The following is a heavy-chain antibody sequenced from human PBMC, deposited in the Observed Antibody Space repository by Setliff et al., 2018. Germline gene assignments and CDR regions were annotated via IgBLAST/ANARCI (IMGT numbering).Heavy chain of an antibody. D-gene: IGHD1-1*01. V-gene: IGHV4-34*01. CDR2: INHSGST. Sequence: SETLSLTCAASGGTFTYYYWTWIRQPPGKGLEWIGEINHSGSTNYNPSLKSRVTISVDTAKNQFSLKLTSVTAADTAVYYCARTGTYRYFDYWGQGTRVTVSS. J-gene: IGHJ4*02. CDR1: GGTFTYYY. CDR3: ARTGTYRYFDY.